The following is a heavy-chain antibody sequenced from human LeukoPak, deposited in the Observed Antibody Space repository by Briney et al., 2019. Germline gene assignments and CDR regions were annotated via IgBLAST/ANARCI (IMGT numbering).Heavy chain of an antibody. V-gene: IGHV4-34*01. CDR1: GGSFSGYY. Sequence: SETLSLTCAVYGGSFSGYYWSWIRQPPGKGLEWIGEINHSGSTNYNPSLKSRVTISVDTSKDQFSLKLSSVTAADTAVYYCARHRILWWGTAGLNFDYWGQGTLVTVSS. J-gene: IGHJ4*02. D-gene: IGHD2-21*01. CDR3: ARHRILWWGTAGLNFDY. CDR2: INHSGST.